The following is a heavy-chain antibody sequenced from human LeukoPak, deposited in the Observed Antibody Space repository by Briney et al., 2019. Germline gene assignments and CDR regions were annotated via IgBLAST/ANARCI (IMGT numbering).Heavy chain of an antibody. CDR2: IWYDGSNK. J-gene: IGHJ4*02. CDR1: GFTFSSYG. V-gene: IGHV3-33*01. Sequence: PGGSLRLSCAASGFTFSSYGMHWVRQAPGKGLEGVAVIWYDGSNKYYADSVKGRFTISRDNSKNTLYLQMNSLRAEDTAVYYCARGGYYYDSSGLFDYWGPGTLVTVSS. D-gene: IGHD3-22*01. CDR3: ARGGYYYDSSGLFDY.